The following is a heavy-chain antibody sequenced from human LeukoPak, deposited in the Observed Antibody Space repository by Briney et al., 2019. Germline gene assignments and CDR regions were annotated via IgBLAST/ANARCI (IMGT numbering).Heavy chain of an antibody. CDR3: ARGSLMITFGGVTNAFDY. V-gene: IGHV4-31*03. Sequence: SQTLSLTCTVSGGSISSGGYYWSWIHQHPGKGLEWIGYIYYSGSTYYNPSLKSRVTISVDTSKNQFSLKLSSVTAADTAVYYCARGSLMITFGGVTNAFDYWGQGTLVTVSS. CDR1: GGSISSGGYY. D-gene: IGHD3-16*01. CDR2: IYYSGST. J-gene: IGHJ4*02.